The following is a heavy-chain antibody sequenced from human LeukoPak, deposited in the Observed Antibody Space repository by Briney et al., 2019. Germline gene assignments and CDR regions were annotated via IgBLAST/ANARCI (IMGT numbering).Heavy chain of an antibody. CDR3: ARDIAAAGNFDY. Sequence: GGSLRLSCAASGFTFSDYYMSWIRQAPGKGLEWVSYISSSSSYTNYADSVKGRFTNSRDNAKNSLYLQMNSLRAEDTAVYYCARDIAAAGNFDYWGQGTLVTVSS. D-gene: IGHD6-13*01. CDR2: ISSSSSYT. CDR1: GFTFSDYY. V-gene: IGHV3-11*05. J-gene: IGHJ4*02.